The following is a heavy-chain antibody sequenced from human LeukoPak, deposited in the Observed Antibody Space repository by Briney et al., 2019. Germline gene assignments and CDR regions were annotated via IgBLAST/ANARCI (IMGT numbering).Heavy chain of an antibody. CDR3: ARDSVAGTFDY. Sequence: PSETLSLTCTVSGGSISSYYWSWIRQPPGKGLEWIGYIYYSGSTNYNPSLKSRVTISVDTSKSQFSLKLSSVTAADTAVYYCARDSVAGTFDYWGQGTLVTVSS. D-gene: IGHD6-19*01. CDR1: GGSISSYY. V-gene: IGHV4-59*01. J-gene: IGHJ4*02. CDR2: IYYSGST.